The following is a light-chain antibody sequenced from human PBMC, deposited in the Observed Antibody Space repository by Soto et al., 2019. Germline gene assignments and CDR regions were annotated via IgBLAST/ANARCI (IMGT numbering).Light chain of an antibody. CDR1: SSEVDAYNF. CDR3: NSYTSSSTYV. Sequence: QSVLTQPASVSGSPGRSITISCTGTSSEVDAYNFVSWYQQHPGKAPKLMIYDVTNRPSGVSDRFSGSKSGNMASLSISGLQAEDEADYYCNSYTSSSTYVFGTGTKVTVL. V-gene: IGLV2-14*01. CDR2: DVT. J-gene: IGLJ1*01.